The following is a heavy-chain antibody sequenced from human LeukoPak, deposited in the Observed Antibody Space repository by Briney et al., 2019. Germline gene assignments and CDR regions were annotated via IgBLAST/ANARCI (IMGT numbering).Heavy chain of an antibody. CDR1: GFTFSSYA. J-gene: IGHJ4*02. Sequence: GGSLRLSCAASGFTFSSYAIHWVRQAPGKGLEWVAVISYDGSNKYYADSVKGRFTISRDNSKNTLYLQMNSLRGEDTAVYYCAREDYGKHHFDYWGQGTLVTVSS. CDR3: AREDYGKHHFDY. CDR2: ISYDGSNK. D-gene: IGHD4-17*01. V-gene: IGHV3-30-3*01.